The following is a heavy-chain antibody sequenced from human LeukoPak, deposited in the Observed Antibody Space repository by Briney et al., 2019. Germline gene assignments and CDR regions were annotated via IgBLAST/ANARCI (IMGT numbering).Heavy chain of an antibody. J-gene: IGHJ3*02. Sequence: PGGSLRLSCAASGFTFNNACMGWVRQASGKGLEWVGRIKSKTDGGTTEYVAPVKGRFTISRDDSKNTLYLQMNSLKTEDTAVYYCTTGKFGVVNDAFDIWGQGTMVTVSS. D-gene: IGHD3-3*01. V-gene: IGHV3-15*01. CDR2: IKSKTDGGTT. CDR3: TTGKFGVVNDAFDI. CDR1: GFTFNNAC.